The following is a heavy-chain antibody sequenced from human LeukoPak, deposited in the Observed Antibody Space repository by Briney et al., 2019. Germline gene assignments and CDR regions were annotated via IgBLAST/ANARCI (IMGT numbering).Heavy chain of an antibody. CDR2: MNPNSGNT. V-gene: IGHV1-8*01. D-gene: IGHD6-13*01. Sequence: ASVKDSCKASGYTFTSYDVNWVRQATGQGLEWMGWMNPNSGNTGYAQKFQGRVTMTRNTSISTAYMELSSLRSEDTAVYYCARGRGIAAAASDYWGQGTLVTVSS. J-gene: IGHJ4*02. CDR1: GYTFTSYD. CDR3: ARGRGIAAAASDY.